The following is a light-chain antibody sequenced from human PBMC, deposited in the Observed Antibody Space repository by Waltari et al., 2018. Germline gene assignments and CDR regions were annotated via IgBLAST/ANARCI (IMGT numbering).Light chain of an antibody. CDR3: QQLRLYPLT. Sequence: DIQLTQSPPFLSASVGDRITMTCRARQGISVYLAWYQQQPGKAPKLLIYGAYTLQSGVSSMFSGSGSGTEFTITLRSLQPEDSATYYCQQLRLYPLTFGGGTKVEIK. V-gene: IGKV1-9*01. CDR2: GAY. CDR1: QGISVY. J-gene: IGKJ4*01.